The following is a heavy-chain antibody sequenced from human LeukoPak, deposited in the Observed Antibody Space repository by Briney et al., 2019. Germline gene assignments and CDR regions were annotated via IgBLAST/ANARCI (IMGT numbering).Heavy chain of an antibody. V-gene: IGHV3-30-3*01. CDR3: ARDTRITIFGVVTKGLDY. CDR2: ISYDGSNK. J-gene: IGHJ4*02. D-gene: IGHD3-3*01. CDR1: GFTFSSYA. Sequence: PGGSLRLSCAASGFTFSSYAMHWVRQAPGKGLEWVAVISYDGSNKYYADSVKGRFTISRDNSKNTLYLQMNSLRAEDTAVYYCARDTRITIFGVVTKGLDYWGQGTLVTVSS.